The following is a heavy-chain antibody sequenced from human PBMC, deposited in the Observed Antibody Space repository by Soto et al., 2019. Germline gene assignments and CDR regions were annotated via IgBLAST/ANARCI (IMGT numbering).Heavy chain of an antibody. D-gene: IGHD3-3*01. CDR1: GFTLSSYG. J-gene: IGHJ6*02. CDR2: IWYDGSNK. V-gene: IGHV3-33*01. CDR3: ARDNDFGSGYPPYYYGMDV. Sequence: QVQLVESGGGVVQPGRSLRLSCAASGFTLSSYGMHWVRQAPGKGLEWVAVIWYDGSNKYYADSVKGRFTISRDNSKNTLYLQMNSLRAEDTAVYYCARDNDFGSGYPPYYYGMDVWGQGTTVTVSS.